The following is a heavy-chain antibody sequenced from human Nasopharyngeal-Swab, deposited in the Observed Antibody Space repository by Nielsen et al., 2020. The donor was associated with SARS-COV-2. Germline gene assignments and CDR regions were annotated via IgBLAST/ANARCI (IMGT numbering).Heavy chain of an antibody. Sequence: GESLKISCKGSGSSFTSYWIAWVRQMPGKGLEWMGIIYHSDSDTRYSPSFQGQVTISADKSISTAYLQWSSLKDSDTAMYYCVRPEGVATNSKYYFQYGMDVWGQGTTVTVSS. CDR1: GSSFTSYW. J-gene: IGHJ6*02. CDR2: IYHSDSDT. CDR3: VRPEGVATNSKYYFQYGMDV. D-gene: IGHD5-12*01. V-gene: IGHV5-51*01.